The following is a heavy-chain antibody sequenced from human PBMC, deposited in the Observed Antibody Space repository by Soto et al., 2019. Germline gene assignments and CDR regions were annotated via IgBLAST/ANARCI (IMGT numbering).Heavy chain of an antibody. J-gene: IGHJ4*02. V-gene: IGHV4-31*03. CDR2: IYYSGFT. Sequence: TSETLSLTCTVSGGSIISGGYYWSLIRQHPGKGLEWIGYIYYSGFTYYNPSLKSRVTISVDTSKNQFSLKLSSVTAADTAVYYCARAPIEWGQGTLVTVSS. CDR1: GGSIISGGYY. D-gene: IGHD1-26*01. CDR3: ARAPIE.